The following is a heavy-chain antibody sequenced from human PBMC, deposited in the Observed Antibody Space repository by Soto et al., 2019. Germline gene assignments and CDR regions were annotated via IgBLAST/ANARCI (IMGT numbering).Heavy chain of an antibody. V-gene: IGHV1-69*02. CDR3: ATKGESYGTSSLDY. J-gene: IGHJ4*02. D-gene: IGHD5-18*01. CDR2: IIPILGIA. CDR1: GGTFSSYT. Sequence: ASVKVSCKASGGTFSSYTISWVRQAPGQGLEWMGRIIPILGIANYAQKFQGSVTITADKSTSTAYMELSSLRSEDTAVYYCATKGESYGTSSLDYWGQGTLVTVSS.